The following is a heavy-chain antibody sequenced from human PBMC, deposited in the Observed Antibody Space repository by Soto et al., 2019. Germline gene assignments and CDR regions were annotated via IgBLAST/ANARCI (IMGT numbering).Heavy chain of an antibody. V-gene: IGHV3-74*01. Sequence: VQLVESGGGLVQPGGSLRLSCVASEFSFSTYWMHWVRQAPGKGLMWVARIDTTGSTTTYADSVQGRFTISRDNAKNTMYLQMNSVRDEDTAIYFCASVSAAQYYYGMDAWGEGPKVTISP. CDR1: EFSFSTYW. D-gene: IGHD2-15*01. CDR2: IDTTGSTT. J-gene: IGHJ6*04. CDR3: ASVSAAQYYYGMDA.